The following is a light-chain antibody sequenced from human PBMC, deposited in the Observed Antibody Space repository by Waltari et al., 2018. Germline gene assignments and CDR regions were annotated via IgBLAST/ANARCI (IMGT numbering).Light chain of an antibody. Sequence: DIQLTHSPSSVSASVGARVTITCRASQGISNWLAWYQQKPGKAPKLLIYAASILQTGVPSRFSGSGSGTDFTLTVSNLQPEDFATYFCQQGNSFPPTFGQGTKVEVK. CDR3: QQGNSFPPT. CDR1: QGISNW. J-gene: IGKJ1*01. CDR2: AAS. V-gene: IGKV1-12*01.